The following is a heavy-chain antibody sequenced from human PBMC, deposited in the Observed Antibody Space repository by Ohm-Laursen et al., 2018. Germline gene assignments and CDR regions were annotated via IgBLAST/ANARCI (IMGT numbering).Heavy chain of an antibody. CDR3: AKDGPYCGGDCYSSVLDY. J-gene: IGHJ4*02. CDR1: GFTFSSYS. Sequence: GSLRLSCTASGFTFSSYSMNWVRQAPGKGLEWVSSISSSSSYIYYADSVKGRFTVSRDNAKNTLYLQMNSLRAEDTAVYYCAKDGPYCGGDCYSSVLDYWGQGTLVTVSS. V-gene: IGHV3-21*01. D-gene: IGHD2-21*02. CDR2: ISSSSSYI.